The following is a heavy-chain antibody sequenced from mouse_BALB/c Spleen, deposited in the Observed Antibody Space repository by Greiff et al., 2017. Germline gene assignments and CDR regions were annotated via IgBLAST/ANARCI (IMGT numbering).Heavy chain of an antibody. V-gene: IGHV5-6-2*01. CDR2: INSNGGST. J-gene: IGHJ3*01. D-gene: IGHD2-10*02. CDR3: ARHQYGKSWFAY. Sequence: EVMLVESGGGLVKLGGSLKLSCAASGFTFSSYYMSWVRQTPEKRLELVAAINSNGGSTYYPDTVKGRFTISRDNAKNTLYLQMSSLKSEDTALYYCARHQYGKSWFAYWGQGTLVTVSA. CDR1: GFTFSSYY.